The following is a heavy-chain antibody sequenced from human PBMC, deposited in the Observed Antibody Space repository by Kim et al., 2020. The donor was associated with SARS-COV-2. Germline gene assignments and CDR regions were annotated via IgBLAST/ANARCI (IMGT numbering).Heavy chain of an antibody. CDR2: IFHSGGT. D-gene: IGHD3-10*01. Sequence: SETLSLTCTVSGGPITYSYWTWIRQPPGKGLEWIGYIFHSGGTNYNPSLKSRVTISIDTSKNQFSLRLSPVTAADTAVYYCPRAVRVRRVNSYNMDAWG. J-gene: IGHJ6*02. V-gene: IGHV4-59*01. CDR1: GGPITYSY. CDR3: PRAVRVRRVNSYNMDA.